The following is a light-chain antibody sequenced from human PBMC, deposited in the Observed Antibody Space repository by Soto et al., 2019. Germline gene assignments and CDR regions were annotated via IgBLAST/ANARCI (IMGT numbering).Light chain of an antibody. CDR1: SSNIGSTT. V-gene: IGLV1-44*01. J-gene: IGLJ1*01. CDR2: SND. CDR3: ASWDDSLNGFV. Sequence: QSVLTQPPSASGTPGQRVTISCPGSSSNIGSTTVSWYQQLPGAAPKLLIYSNDQWPSAVPDRFSVSKSGTSASLAISGRQSEDEADYYCASWDDSLNGFVFGTGTKVTVL.